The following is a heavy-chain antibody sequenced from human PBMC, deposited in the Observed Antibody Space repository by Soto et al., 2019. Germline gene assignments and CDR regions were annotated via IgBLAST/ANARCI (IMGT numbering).Heavy chain of an antibody. CDR3: ARASGYSYGLHWFDP. J-gene: IGHJ5*02. CDR2: MNPNSGNT. V-gene: IGHV1-8*01. D-gene: IGHD5-18*01. Sequence: QVQLVQSGAEVKKPGASVKVSCKASGYTFTSYDINWVRQATGQGREWMGWMNPNSGNTGYAQKFQGRVTMTRNASISTAYMELSSLRSEDTAVYYCARASGYSYGLHWFDPWGQGTLVTVSS. CDR1: GYTFTSYD.